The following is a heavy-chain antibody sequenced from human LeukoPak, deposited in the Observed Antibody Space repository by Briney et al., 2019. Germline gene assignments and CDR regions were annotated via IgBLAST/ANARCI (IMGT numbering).Heavy chain of an antibody. V-gene: IGHV3-21*01. Sequence: PGGSLRLSCAASGFTFSSYSMNWVRQAPGKGLEWVSSISSSSGYIYYADSVKGRFTISRDNAKNSLYLQLNSLRAEDTAVYYCARDSYSGTYSDYYYYYMDVWGKGTTVTVSS. D-gene: IGHD1-26*01. CDR1: GFTFSSYS. CDR2: ISSSSGYI. CDR3: ARDSYSGTYSDYYYYYMDV. J-gene: IGHJ6*03.